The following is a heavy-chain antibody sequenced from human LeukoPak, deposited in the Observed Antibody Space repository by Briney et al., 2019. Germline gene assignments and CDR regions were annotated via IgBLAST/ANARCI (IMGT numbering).Heavy chain of an antibody. V-gene: IGHV3-23*01. J-gene: IGHJ4*02. Sequence: GGSLRLSCAASGFTFSSFAMTWVRQAPGKGQEWVSGFDGNGPNTYYADSVKGRWTISRDNSRNTLYLEMNSLRPEDTAIYYCAKPRTTGLGWAQFDYWGQGSLVTVSS. CDR1: GFTFSSFA. D-gene: IGHD2-8*02. CDR2: FDGNGPNT. CDR3: AKPRTTGLGWAQFDY.